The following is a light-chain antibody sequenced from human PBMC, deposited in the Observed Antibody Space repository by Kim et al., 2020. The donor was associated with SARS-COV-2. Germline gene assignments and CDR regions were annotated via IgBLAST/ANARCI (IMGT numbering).Light chain of an antibody. CDR3: QQYNMYPWT. CDR1: QDISNY. CDR2: DAS. Sequence: DIQMTQSPTSLSASVGDRVTITCRASQDISNYVAWFQRKPGKAPKTLIYDASSLQSAVPSRFSGSGSGTDFTLTINSLQPEDFATYFCQQYNMYPWTFGQGTKVDIK. J-gene: IGKJ1*01. V-gene: IGKV1-16*01.